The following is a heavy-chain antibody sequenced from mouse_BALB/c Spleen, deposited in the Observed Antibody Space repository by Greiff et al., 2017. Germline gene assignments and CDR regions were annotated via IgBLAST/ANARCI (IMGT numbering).Heavy chain of an antibody. CDR3: ARDLDYDGYSLFAY. CDR2: ISDGGSYT. D-gene: IGHD2-3*01. CDR1: GFTFSDYY. Sequence: EVQGVESGGGLVKPGGSLKLSCAASGFTFSDYYMYWVRQTPEKRLEWVATISDGGSYTYYPDSVKGRFTISRDNAKNNLYLQMSSLKSEDTAMYYCARDLDYDGYSLFAYWGQGTLVTVSA. V-gene: IGHV5-4*02. J-gene: IGHJ3*01.